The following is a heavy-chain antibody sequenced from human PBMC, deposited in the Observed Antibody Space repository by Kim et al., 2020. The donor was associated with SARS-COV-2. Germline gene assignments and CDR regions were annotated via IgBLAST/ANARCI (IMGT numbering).Heavy chain of an antibody. Sequence: SETLSLTCTVPGDSISSYYWTWIRQPPGKGLEWIGYIFDRGSTNYNPSLKNRVTISLDTSRNQFSLTLRSVTAADTAVYYCARDASHRATRGEERYYYHGMDVWGQGTRVTVSS. D-gene: IGHD3-10*01. CDR1: GDSISSYY. V-gene: IGHV4-59*01. J-gene: IGHJ6*02. CDR3: ARDASHRATRGEERYYYHGMDV. CDR2: IFDRGST.